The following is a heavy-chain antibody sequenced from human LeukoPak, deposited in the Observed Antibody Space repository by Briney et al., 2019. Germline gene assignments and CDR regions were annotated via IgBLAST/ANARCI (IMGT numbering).Heavy chain of an antibody. CDR2: ISYAGSNK. D-gene: IGHD6-19*01. CDR3: ARALGAVADLDY. V-gene: IGHV3-30*04. CDR1: GFTFSSYA. Sequence: TGGSLRLSCAASGFTFSSYAMNWVRQAPGKGLEWVAVISYAGSNKYYADSVKGRFTISRDNSKNTLYLQMNSLRAEDTAVYYCARALGAVADLDYWGQGTLVTVSS. J-gene: IGHJ4*02.